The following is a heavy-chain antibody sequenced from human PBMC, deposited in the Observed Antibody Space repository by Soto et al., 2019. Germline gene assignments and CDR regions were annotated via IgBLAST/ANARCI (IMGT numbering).Heavy chain of an antibody. J-gene: IGHJ5*02. Sequence: GASVKVSCKASGGTFSSYTISWVRQAPGQGLEWMGRIIPILGIANYAQKFQGRVTITADKSTSTAYMELSSLRSEDTAVYYCARDRPLLYYYDSSGPFDPWGQGTLVTVSS. CDR1: GGTFSSYT. CDR2: IIPILGIA. D-gene: IGHD3-22*01. V-gene: IGHV1-69*04. CDR3: ARDRPLLYYYDSSGPFDP.